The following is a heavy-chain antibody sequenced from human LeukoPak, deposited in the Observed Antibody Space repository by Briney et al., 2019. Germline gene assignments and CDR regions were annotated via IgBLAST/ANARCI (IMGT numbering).Heavy chain of an antibody. V-gene: IGHV4-59*01. CDR3: ARGVILTGSYFDY. J-gene: IGHJ4*02. D-gene: IGHD3-9*01. CDR2: IYYSGST. CDR1: GGSISSYY. Sequence: SETLSLTCTVSGGSISSYYWSWIRHPPGKGLGWMGYIYYSGSTNYNPSLKIRVDISVDTSKQQFSLKLSSVTAADTAVYYCARGVILTGSYFDYWGQGTLVTVSS.